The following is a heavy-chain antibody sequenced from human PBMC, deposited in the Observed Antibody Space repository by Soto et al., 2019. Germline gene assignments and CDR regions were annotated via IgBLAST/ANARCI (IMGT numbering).Heavy chain of an antibody. CDR2: IYTSGST. CDR1: GGSISSYY. CDR3: ERYMNTVTRARNWFDT. J-gene: IGHJ5*02. D-gene: IGHD4-17*01. V-gene: IGHV4-4*07. Sequence: KPSETLSLTCTVSGGSISSYYWSWIRQPAGKGLEWIGRIYTSGSTNYNPSLKSRVTMSVDTSKNQFSLKLSSVTAAETAVYYCERYMNTVTRARNWFDTWGQGTLVTVSS.